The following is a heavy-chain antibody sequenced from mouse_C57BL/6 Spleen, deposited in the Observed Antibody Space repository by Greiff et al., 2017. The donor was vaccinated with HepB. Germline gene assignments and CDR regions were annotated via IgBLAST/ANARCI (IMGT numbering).Heavy chain of an antibody. V-gene: IGHV5-4*01. Sequence: EVMLVESGGGLVKPGGSLKLSCAASGFTFSSYAMSWVRQTPEKRLEWVATISDGGSYTYYPDNVKGRFTISRDNAKNNLYLQMSNLKSEDTAMYYCAREVYDDDVAYWGQGTLVTVSA. CDR2: ISDGGSYT. CDR1: GFTFSSYA. D-gene: IGHD2-4*01. J-gene: IGHJ3*01. CDR3: AREVYDDDVAY.